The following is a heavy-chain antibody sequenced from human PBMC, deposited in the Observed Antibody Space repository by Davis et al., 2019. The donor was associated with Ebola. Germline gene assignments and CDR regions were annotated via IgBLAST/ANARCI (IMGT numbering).Heavy chain of an antibody. Sequence: ASVKVSCKASDYTFTSYGISWVRQAPGQGLEWMGWISAYNGNTNYAQRFQDRVTMTTDTSTNTAYMEVRSLRSDDTAVYYCARDGSVAAIELDYWGQGTLVTVSS. CDR1: DYTFTSYG. J-gene: IGHJ4*02. CDR2: ISAYNGNT. D-gene: IGHD2-2*02. V-gene: IGHV1-18*01. CDR3: ARDGSVAAIELDY.